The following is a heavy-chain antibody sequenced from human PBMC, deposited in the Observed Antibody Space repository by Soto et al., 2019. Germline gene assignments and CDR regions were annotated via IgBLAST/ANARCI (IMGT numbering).Heavy chain of an antibody. Sequence: ASVKVSCKASGYTFTSYGISWVRQAPGQGLEWMGWISAYNGNTNYAQKLQGRVTMTTDTSTSTAYMELRSLRSDDTAVYYCARDHAYYYDSSGYYYVSGVAQIDYWGQGTLVTVSS. V-gene: IGHV1-18*01. CDR1: GYTFTSYG. D-gene: IGHD3-22*01. J-gene: IGHJ4*02. CDR3: ARDHAYYYDSSGYYYVSGVAQIDY. CDR2: ISAYNGNT.